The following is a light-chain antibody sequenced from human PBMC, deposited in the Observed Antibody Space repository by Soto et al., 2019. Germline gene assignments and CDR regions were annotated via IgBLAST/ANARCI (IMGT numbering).Light chain of an antibody. Sequence: QSALTQPASVSGSPGQSITISCTGTSSDVGGYNYVSWCQQHPGKAPKLMIYDVSNRPSGVSNRFSGSKSGNTASLTISGLQAEDEADYYCSSYTSSSTPRVFGGGTKLTVL. CDR3: SSYTSSSTPRV. CDR1: SSDVGGYNY. V-gene: IGLV2-14*01. J-gene: IGLJ3*02. CDR2: DVS.